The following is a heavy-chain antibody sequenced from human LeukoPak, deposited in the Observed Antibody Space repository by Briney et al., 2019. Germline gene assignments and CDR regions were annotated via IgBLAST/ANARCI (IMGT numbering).Heavy chain of an antibody. J-gene: IGHJ4*02. D-gene: IGHD6-13*01. CDR2: LYYMRGA. Sequence: SETLSLTCTVSGGSISGYYWSWSRQPPGKGVEWIGNLYYMRGAWYKSSLKSRVTTSVDTSKNQFSLKLSSVTAADTAVYYCARMGSSSWYVRFDYWGQGTLVTVSS. V-gene: IGHV4-59*01. CDR3: ARMGSSSWYVRFDY. CDR1: GGSISGYY.